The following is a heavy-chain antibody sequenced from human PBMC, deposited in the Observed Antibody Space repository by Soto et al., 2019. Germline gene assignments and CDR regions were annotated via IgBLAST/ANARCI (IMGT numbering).Heavy chain of an antibody. J-gene: IGHJ6*02. D-gene: IGHD4-17*01. CDR2: IIPMFGKP. V-gene: IGHV1-69*01. CDR1: GGTFRSYA. Sequence: QVQLVQSGAEVREPGSSVKVSCEASGGTFRSYAINWVRQAPGQGLEWMGGIIPMFGKPNYAEKFLGSVTISADESTRKAYMEVTRLKSEATAVYYCAGSMETTYFYRMDVWGLGTTVTVSS. CDR3: AGSMETTYFYRMDV.